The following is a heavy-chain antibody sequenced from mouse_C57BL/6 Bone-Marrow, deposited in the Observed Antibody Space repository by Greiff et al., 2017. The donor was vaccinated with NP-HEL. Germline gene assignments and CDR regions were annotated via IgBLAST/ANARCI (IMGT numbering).Heavy chain of an antibody. D-gene: IGHD5-1*01. CDR2: IYPGDGDT. CDR1: GYAFSSSW. Sequence: SGPELVKPGASVKISCKASGYAFSSSWMNWVKQRPGKGLEWIGRIYPGDGDTNYNGKFKGKATLTADKSSSTAYMQLSSLTSEDSAVYFCARWTYDYAMDYWGQGTSVTVSS. V-gene: IGHV1-82*01. J-gene: IGHJ4*01. CDR3: ARWTYDYAMDY.